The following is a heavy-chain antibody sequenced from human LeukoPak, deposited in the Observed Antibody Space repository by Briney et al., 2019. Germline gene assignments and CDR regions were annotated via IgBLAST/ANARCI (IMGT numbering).Heavy chain of an antibody. D-gene: IGHD4/OR15-4a*01. Sequence: GESLKISCKGSGYSFTTYWIGLVRQMPGKGLEWMGIIYPGDSDTRYSPSFEGQVTISADRTISTAYLQWSSLKASDTAMYYCARGFYGGYYYYYYMDVWGKGTTVTVSS. J-gene: IGHJ6*03. V-gene: IGHV5-51*01. CDR2: IYPGDSDT. CDR3: ARGFYGGYYYYYYMDV. CDR1: GYSFTTYW.